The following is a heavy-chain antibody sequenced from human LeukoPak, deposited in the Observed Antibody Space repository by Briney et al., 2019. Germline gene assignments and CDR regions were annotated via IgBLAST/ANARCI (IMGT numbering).Heavy chain of an antibody. J-gene: IGHJ4*02. CDR2: INAGNGNT. V-gene: IGHV1-3*01. D-gene: IGHD3-22*01. Sequence: AASVKVSCKASGYTFTSYSMHWVRQAPGQRLEWMGWINAGNGNTKFSQKFQGRVTITRDTSASRAYMELSSLRSEDTAVYYCAGTYYYDSSGYYPAFDYWGQGTLVTVSS. CDR1: GYTFTSYS. CDR3: AGTYYYDSSGYYPAFDY.